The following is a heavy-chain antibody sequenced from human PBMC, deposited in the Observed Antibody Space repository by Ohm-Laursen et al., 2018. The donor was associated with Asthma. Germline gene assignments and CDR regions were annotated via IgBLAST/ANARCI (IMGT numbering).Heavy chain of an antibody. CDR3: ARLDWTLSVFDY. Sequence: SETLSLTCVVSGGSVSGYYWSWIRQPPGRGLEWIAYMHSSGGANYNPSLQSRVTLSADTSKNRVSLRLSFVSAADTALYFCARLDWTLSVFDYWGQGALVTVAS. CDR1: GGSVSGYY. J-gene: IGHJ4*02. D-gene: IGHD1-1*01. CDR2: MHSSGGA. V-gene: IGHV4-59*02.